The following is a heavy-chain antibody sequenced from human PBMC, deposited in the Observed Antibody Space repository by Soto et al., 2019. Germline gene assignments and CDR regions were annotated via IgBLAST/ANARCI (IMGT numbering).Heavy chain of an antibody. J-gene: IGHJ3*02. CDR3: ARDWEGRYYYDSSAPPRDAFDI. CDR2: ISYDGSNK. V-gene: IGHV3-30-3*01. Sequence: PGGSLRLSCAASGFTFSSYAMHWVRQAPGKGLEWVAVISYDGSNKYYADSVKGRFTISRDNSKNTLYLQMNSLRAEDTAVYYCARDWEGRYYYDSSAPPRDAFDIWGQGTMVTVSS. CDR1: GFTFSSYA. D-gene: IGHD3-22*01.